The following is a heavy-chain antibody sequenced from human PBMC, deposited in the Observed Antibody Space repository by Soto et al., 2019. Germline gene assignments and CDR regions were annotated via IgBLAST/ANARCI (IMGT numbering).Heavy chain of an antibody. Sequence: KHSETLSLTCAVCGGSVCGYYWSWIRQHPGKGLEWIGEINHSGSTNYNPSLKSRVTISVDTSKNQFSLKLSSVTAADTAVYYCARGSFSRLVYYYYYRDVWGKGTTVTVSS. D-gene: IGHD6-6*01. V-gene: IGHV4-34*01. J-gene: IGHJ6*03. CDR1: GGSVCGYY. CDR2: INHSGST. CDR3: ARGSFSRLVYYYYYRDV.